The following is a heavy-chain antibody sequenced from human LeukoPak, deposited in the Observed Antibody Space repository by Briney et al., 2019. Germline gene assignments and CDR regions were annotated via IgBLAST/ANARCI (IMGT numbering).Heavy chain of an antibody. J-gene: IGHJ5*02. CDR3: ARGISVATTRLSRFDP. Sequence: SETLSLTCSVSDGSINSGYYYWAWIRQPPGKGPEWIGSIYYSGTTYPNPSLKSRVTISVDTSKNQFSLKLSSVTAADTAVYYCARGISVATTRLSRFDPWGQGTLVTVSS. CDR2: IYYSGTT. CDR1: DGSINSGYYY. V-gene: IGHV4-39*01. D-gene: IGHD5-12*01.